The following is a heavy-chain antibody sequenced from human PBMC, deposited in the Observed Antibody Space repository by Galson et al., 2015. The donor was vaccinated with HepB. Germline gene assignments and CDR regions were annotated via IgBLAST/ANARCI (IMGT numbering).Heavy chain of an antibody. CDR2: ISSSSSYT. Sequence: SLRLSCAASGFTFSDYYMSWIRQAPGKGLEWVSYISSSSSYTNYADSVKGRFTISRDNAKNSLYLQMNSLRAEDTAVYYCARESSRYYDSNPEGAFDIWGQGTMVTVSS. CDR3: ARESSRYYDSNPEGAFDI. D-gene: IGHD3-22*01. V-gene: IGHV3-11*06. J-gene: IGHJ3*02. CDR1: GFTFSDYY.